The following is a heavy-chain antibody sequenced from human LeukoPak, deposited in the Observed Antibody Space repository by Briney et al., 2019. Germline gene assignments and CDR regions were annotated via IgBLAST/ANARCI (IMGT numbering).Heavy chain of an antibody. CDR1: GGTFSSYA. Sequence: GASVKVSCKASGGTFSSYAISWVRQAPGQGLEWMEGIIPIFGTANYAQKFQGRVTITADESTSTAYMELSSLRSEDTAVYYCARGCSSTSCYTDYNWFDPWGQGTLVTVSS. J-gene: IGHJ5*02. CDR2: IIPIFGTA. CDR3: ARGCSSTSCYTDYNWFDP. V-gene: IGHV1-69*13. D-gene: IGHD2-2*02.